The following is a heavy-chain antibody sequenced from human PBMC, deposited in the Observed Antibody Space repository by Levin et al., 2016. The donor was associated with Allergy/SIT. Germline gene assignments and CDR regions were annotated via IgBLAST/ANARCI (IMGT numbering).Heavy chain of an antibody. V-gene: IGHV2-5*02. Sequence: SGPTLVKPTQTLTLTCTVSGFSLSTNGVGVGWIRQPPGKALEWLALIHWDDDKRYSPSLKSRLTITKDTSKNQVVLTMTNMDPVDTATYYCAHRQGRGSKTGIFDYWGQGTLVTVSS. CDR2: IHWDDDK. D-gene: IGHD3-10*01. CDR3: AHRQGRGSKTGIFDY. CDR1: GFSLSTNGVG. J-gene: IGHJ4*02.